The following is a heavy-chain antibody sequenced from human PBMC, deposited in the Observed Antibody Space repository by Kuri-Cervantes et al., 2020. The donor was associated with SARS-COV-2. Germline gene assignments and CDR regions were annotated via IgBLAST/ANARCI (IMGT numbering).Heavy chain of an antibody. D-gene: IGHD6-25*01. V-gene: IGHV3-48*03. CDR2: IHSNGHTI. J-gene: IGHJ3*02. Sequence: GESLKISCAASGFTFSSYEFMWVRQAPGKGLEWISFIHSNGHTIYYADSVKGRFTISRDNAKNSLYLQMNSLRAEDTAVYYCARDAARAAFDIWGQGTMVTVSS. CDR3: ARDAARAAFDI. CDR1: GFTFSSYE.